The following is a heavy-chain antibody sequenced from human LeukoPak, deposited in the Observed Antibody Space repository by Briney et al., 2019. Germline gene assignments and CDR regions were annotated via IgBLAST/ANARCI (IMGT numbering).Heavy chain of an antibody. D-gene: IGHD6-6*01. CDR1: GDSISRYY. Sequence: PSETLSLTCTVSGDSISRYYWSWIRQPAGKGLEWIGRIYNGGIITYNPSLKSRVTMSIDTSNNQFSLRLRFVTASDTAMYYCARRDYSSSSRWFDPWGQGTLVTVSS. V-gene: IGHV4-4*07. CDR3: ARRDYSSSSRWFDP. J-gene: IGHJ5*02. CDR2: IYNGGII.